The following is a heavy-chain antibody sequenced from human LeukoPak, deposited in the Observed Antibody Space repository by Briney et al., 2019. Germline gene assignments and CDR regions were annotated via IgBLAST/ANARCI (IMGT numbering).Heavy chain of an antibody. V-gene: IGHV3-7*01. Sequence: PGGSLRLSCAASGFTFSTYWMGWVRQAPGKGLEWVANIKHDGSQKYYVDSVKGRFTISRDNAKNSLDLQMNRLRAEDTAVYYCARRNSVRFLEWSPHHDAFDLWGQGTMDTVSS. D-gene: IGHD3-3*01. CDR1: GFTFSTYW. CDR2: IKHDGSQK. CDR3: ARRNSVRFLEWSPHHDAFDL. J-gene: IGHJ3*01.